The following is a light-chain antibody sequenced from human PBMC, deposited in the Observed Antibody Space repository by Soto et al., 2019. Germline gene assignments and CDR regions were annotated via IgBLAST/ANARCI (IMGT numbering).Light chain of an antibody. CDR3: QQSFSTPRT. J-gene: IGKJ1*01. CDR2: AAS. CDR1: QTISDF. Sequence: DIQMTQSPSSLSASLGDRVTITCRASQTISDFLNWYQHKAGKAPKLLIYAASSLQGGVPSRFSGSGSGTNFTLTISGLQSEDLATYFCQQSFSTPRTFGQGTKVDI. V-gene: IGKV1-39*01.